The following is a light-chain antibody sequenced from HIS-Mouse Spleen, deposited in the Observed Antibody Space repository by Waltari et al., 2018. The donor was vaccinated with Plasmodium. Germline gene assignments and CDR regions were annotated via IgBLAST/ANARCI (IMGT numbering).Light chain of an antibody. V-gene: IGLV2-11*01. CDR1: RRDVGGYHY. J-gene: IGLJ1*01. CDR2: DVS. CDR3: CSYAGSYTYV. Sequence: QSALTQPRSVSGSPGQSVTISCPGTRRDVGGYHYVSWYQQHPGKAPKLMIYDVSKRPSGVPDRFSGSKSGNTASLTISGLQAEDEADYYCCSYAGSYTYVFGTGTKVTVL.